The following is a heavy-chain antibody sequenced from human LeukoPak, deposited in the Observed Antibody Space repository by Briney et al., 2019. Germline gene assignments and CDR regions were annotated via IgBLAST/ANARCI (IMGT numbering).Heavy chain of an antibody. V-gene: IGHV3-7*01. D-gene: IGHD3-10*01. Sequence: GGSLRLSCAASGFTFNNYWMTWVRQAPGKGLEWVANIKQDGSEKYYVDSLKGRFTISRDNAKISLYLQMNSLRAEGTAVYYCARLFYYDSGSASFDYWGQGTLVTVSS. CDR2: IKQDGSEK. CDR1: GFTFNNYW. J-gene: IGHJ4*02. CDR3: ARLFYYDSGSASFDY.